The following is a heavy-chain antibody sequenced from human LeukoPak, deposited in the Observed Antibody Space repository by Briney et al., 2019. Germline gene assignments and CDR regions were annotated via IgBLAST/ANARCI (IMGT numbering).Heavy chain of an antibody. D-gene: IGHD6-19*01. CDR3: ARGLQENLAWLTAFSAFDI. CDR2: ISAYNGNT. V-gene: IGHV1-18*04. J-gene: IGHJ3*02. Sequence: ASVRVSCTPSGYTFTGYYMHWVRQAPGQGLEWMGWISAYNGNTNYAQKVQGRVTITTDTSTSTAYMELRSLRPDDTAVYYCARGLQENLAWLTAFSAFDIWGQGTMVTVSS. CDR1: GYTFTGYY.